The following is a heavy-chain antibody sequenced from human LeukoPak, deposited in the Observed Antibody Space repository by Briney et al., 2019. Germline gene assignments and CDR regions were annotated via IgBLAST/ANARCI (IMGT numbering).Heavy chain of an antibody. Sequence: GGSLRLSCAASGFTFSGSAMHCVRHPSGKGLEWVGSIRSKANSYATAYAASVKGRFTISRDDLKNTAYLQMNSLKTEDTAVYYCTRPAEPDYGDYDWYFDLWGRGTLVTVSS. V-gene: IGHV3-73*01. CDR1: GFTFSGSA. CDR3: TRPAEPDYGDYDWYFDL. CDR2: IRSKANSYAT. D-gene: IGHD4-17*01. J-gene: IGHJ2*01.